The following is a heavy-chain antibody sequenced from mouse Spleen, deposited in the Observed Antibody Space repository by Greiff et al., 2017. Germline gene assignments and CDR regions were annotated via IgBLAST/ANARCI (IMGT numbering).Heavy chain of an antibody. J-gene: IGHJ2*01. CDR3: ARGGNYDDY. CDR2: IYPGDGDT. Sequence: VQLQQSGAELVKPGASVKISCKASGYAFSNYWMNWVKQRPGEDLEWIGQIYPGDGDTNYNGKFRGKATLTADTSSNTIYIQLFSLTSEDSAVYFCARGGNYDDYWGQGTTLTVSS. V-gene: IGHV1-80*01. CDR1: GYAFSNYW.